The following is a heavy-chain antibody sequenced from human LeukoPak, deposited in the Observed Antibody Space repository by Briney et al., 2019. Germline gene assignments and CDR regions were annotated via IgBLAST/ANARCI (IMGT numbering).Heavy chain of an antibody. V-gene: IGHV1-18*01. CDR2: ISAYNGNT. D-gene: IGHD4-17*01. CDR3: ARDSDYGDYVGAFDI. CDR1: GYTFNSYG. Sequence: GASVKVSCKASGYTFNSYGISWVRQAPGQGLEWVGWISAYNGNTNYAQKLQGRVTMTTDTSTSTAYMELRSLRSDDTAVYYCARDSDYGDYVGAFDIWGQGTMVTVSS. J-gene: IGHJ3*02.